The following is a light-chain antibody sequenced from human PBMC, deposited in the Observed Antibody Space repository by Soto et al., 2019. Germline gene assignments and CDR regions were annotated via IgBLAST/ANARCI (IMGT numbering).Light chain of an antibody. Sequence: DVVMTQSPDSLAVSLGERATINCKFSQSVLYSSNNKNYLAWYQKKPRQPPKLFIYWASTRESGVPDRFSGSGSGTDFTLTISSLQAEDVAVYYCQQYYTLPLTFGGGTKVEIK. V-gene: IGKV4-1*01. CDR2: WAS. CDR1: QSVLYSSNNKNY. J-gene: IGKJ4*01. CDR3: QQYYTLPLT.